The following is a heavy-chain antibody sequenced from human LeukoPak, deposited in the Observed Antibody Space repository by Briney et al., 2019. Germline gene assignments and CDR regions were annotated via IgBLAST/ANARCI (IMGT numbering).Heavy chain of an antibody. CDR1: GYTFTGYY. D-gene: IGHD6-13*01. CDR3: ARVLVATITDSSSWYDY. CDR2: INPNSGGT. V-gene: IGHV1-2*02. J-gene: IGHJ4*02. Sequence: ASVKVSCKASGYTFTGYYMHWVPQAPGQGLEWMGWINPNSGGTNYAQKFQGRVTMTRDTSISTAYMELSRLRSDDTAVYYCARVLVATITDSSSWYDYWGQGTLVTVSS.